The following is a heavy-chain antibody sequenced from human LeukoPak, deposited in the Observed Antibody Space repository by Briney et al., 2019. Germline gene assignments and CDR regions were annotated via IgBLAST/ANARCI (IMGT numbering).Heavy chain of an antibody. CDR3: AREEDDSSGYYFDY. D-gene: IGHD3-22*01. V-gene: IGHV4-59*01. Sequence: SETLSLTCIVSGGSISSCYWSWIRQPPGKGQEWIGYIYYSGSTNYNPSLKSRVTISVDTSKNQFSLKLSSVTAADTAVYYCAREEDDSSGYYFDYWGQGTLVTVSS. J-gene: IGHJ4*02. CDR1: GGSISSCY. CDR2: IYYSGST.